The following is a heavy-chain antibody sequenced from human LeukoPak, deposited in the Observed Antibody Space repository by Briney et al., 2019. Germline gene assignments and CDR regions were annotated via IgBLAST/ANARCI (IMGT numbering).Heavy chain of an antibody. J-gene: IGHJ5*01. CDR1: VGTFRRYA. D-gene: IGHD6-19*01. CDR2: IIPIFGTA. CDR3: ARAPSYSSNWYDY. Sequence: SVRVSSKSSVGTFRRYAISWVRQAPVQGLEWRGRIIPIFGTAKYAQKFQGRVTITTDESTSTAYVELSSLTSEYTAVYYCARAPSYSSNWYDYWGRGTLVTVSS. V-gene: IGHV1-69*05.